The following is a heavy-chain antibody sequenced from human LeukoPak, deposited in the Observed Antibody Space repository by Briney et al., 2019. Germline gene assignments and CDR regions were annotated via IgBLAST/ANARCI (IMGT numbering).Heavy chain of an antibody. V-gene: IGHV1-46*03. CDR2: INPSGGST. J-gene: IGHJ4*02. CDR1: GGTFSSYA. CDR3: ARAVGTAMVREDY. Sequence: ASVKVSCKASGGTFSSYAISWVRQAPGQGLEWMGIINPSGGSTSYAQKFQGRVTMTRDTSTSTVYMELSSLRSEDTAVYYCARAVGTAMVREDYWGQGTLVTVSS. D-gene: IGHD5-18*01.